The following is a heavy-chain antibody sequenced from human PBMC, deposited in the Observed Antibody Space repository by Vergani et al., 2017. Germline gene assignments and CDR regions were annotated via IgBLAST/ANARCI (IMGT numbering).Heavy chain of an antibody. J-gene: IGHJ6*03. CDR1: GFTFSSYW. CDR3: ARENGVATRGYYMDV. V-gene: IGHV3-7*01. CDR2: IKQDGSEK. Sequence: EVQLVESGGGLVQPGGSLRLSCAASGFTFSSYWMSWVRQAPGKGLEWVANIKQDGSEKYDVDSVKGRFTISRDNAKNSLYLQMNSLRAEDTAVYYCARENGVATRGYYMDVWGKGTTVTVSS. D-gene: IGHD5-12*01.